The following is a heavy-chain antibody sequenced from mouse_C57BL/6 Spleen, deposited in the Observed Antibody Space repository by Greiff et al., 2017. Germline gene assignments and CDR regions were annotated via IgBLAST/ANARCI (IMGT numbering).Heavy chain of an antibody. V-gene: IGHV1-64*01. CDR3: ARDDRDGYYPHFDY. Sequence: QVHVKQPGAELVKPGASVKLSCKASGYTFTSYWMHWVKQRPGQGLEWIGMIHPNSGSTNYNEKFKSKATLTVDKSSSTAYMQLSSLTSEDSAVYYCARDDRDGYYPHFDYWGQGTTLTVAS. J-gene: IGHJ2*01. CDR1: GYTFTSYW. D-gene: IGHD2-3*01. CDR2: IHPNSGST.